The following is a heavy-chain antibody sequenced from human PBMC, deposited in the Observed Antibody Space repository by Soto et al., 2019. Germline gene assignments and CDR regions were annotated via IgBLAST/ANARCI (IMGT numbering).Heavy chain of an antibody. D-gene: IGHD2-15*01. CDR1: GFTFRSYG. J-gene: IGHJ4*02. CDR3: AKGAAVCRSPCDS. Sequence: EVQLLESGGNLVQPGGSLRLSCEASGFTFRSYGMSWVRQAPGKGLEWVAGISGSGGLTYYADSVKGRFVISRDNTKNTVSLQMSSLKADDTALYYCAKGAAVCRSPCDSGGQGALGADSS. V-gene: IGHV3-23*01. CDR2: ISGSGGLT.